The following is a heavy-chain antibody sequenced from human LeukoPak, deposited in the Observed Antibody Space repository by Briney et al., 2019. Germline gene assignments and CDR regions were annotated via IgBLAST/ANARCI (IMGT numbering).Heavy chain of an antibody. CDR2: ISSSSSHI. CDR3: PREMATIDYF. V-gene: IGHV3-21*01. D-gene: IGHD5-24*01. CDR1: GFTFSSYS. J-gene: IGHJ4*02. Sequence: GGSLRLSCAASGFTFSSYSMNWVRQASGKGLEWVSSISSSSSHIDYADSVKGLFTISRDNAKNSLYLKMNSLTAEDTAVYYCPREMATIDYFWGQGTLVTVSS.